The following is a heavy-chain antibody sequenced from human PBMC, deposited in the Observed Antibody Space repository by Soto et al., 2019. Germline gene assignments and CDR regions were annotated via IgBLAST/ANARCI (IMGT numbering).Heavy chain of an antibody. CDR2: IHGDGGKI. CDR1: GFMFSAYW. Sequence: GSLRLSGASSGFMFSAYWMIWVRQAPGKGLEWVANIHGDGGKIYYVDSVKGRFTISRDNAKRSLYLQMNSLRAEDTAVYYCPRDFYGGSTYGPGDYWGQGAMVTVSS. CDR3: PRDFYGGSTYGPGDY. J-gene: IGHJ4*02. D-gene: IGHD5-18*01. V-gene: IGHV3-7*01.